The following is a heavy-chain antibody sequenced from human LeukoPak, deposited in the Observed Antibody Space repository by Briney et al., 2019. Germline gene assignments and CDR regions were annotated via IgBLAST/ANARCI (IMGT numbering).Heavy chain of an antibody. J-gene: IGHJ6*02. V-gene: IGHV3-23*01. CDR3: AKDSSEISNYYYYYGMDV. CDR2: ISGSGGST. CDR1: GFTFSSYA. Sequence: GGSLRLSCAASGFTFSSYAMSWVRQAPGKGREWVSAISGSGGSTYYADSVKGRFTISRDNSKNTLYLQMNSLRAEDTAVYYCAKDSSEISNYYYYYGMDVWGQGTTVTVSS. D-gene: IGHD3-16*02.